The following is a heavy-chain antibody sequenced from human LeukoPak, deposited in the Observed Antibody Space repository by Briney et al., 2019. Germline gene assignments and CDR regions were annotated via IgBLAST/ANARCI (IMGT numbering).Heavy chain of an antibody. CDR1: GASISSYD. J-gene: IGHJ5*02. D-gene: IGHD3-16*01. V-gene: IGHV4-59*01. CDR3: ARDHKGARFDP. CDR2: IYYSGST. Sequence: SETLSLTCTVSGASISSYDWSWIRQPPGKGLEWIGYIYYSGSTNYTLSLKSRVTISVDPSKNQFSLKLSSVTAEDTAVYYCARDHKGARFDPWGQGTLVTVSS.